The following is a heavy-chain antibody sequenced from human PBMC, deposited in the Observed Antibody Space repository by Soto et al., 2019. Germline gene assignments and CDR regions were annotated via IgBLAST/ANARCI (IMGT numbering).Heavy chain of an antibody. CDR3: ARLRSSSWGLDAFDI. CDR1: GFTFSDHY. Sequence: EVQLVESGGGLVQPGGSLRLSCAASGFTFSDHYMDWVRQSPGKGLEWVGRTRNKAMSYTTEYAASVKGRFTISRDDSKNSLYLQMNGLKTEDTALYYCARLRSSSWGLDAFDIWGQGTMVTVSS. CDR2: TRNKAMSYTT. V-gene: IGHV3-72*01. J-gene: IGHJ3*02. D-gene: IGHD6-13*01.